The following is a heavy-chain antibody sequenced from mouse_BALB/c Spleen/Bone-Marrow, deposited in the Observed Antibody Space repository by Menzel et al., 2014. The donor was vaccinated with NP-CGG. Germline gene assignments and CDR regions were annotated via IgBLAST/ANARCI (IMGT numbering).Heavy chain of an antibody. J-gene: IGHJ2*01. V-gene: IGHV1-7*01. Sequence: VLLVVSGAYLTKPGASVKMSCNDSGYTFTSYWLYWVKQRAGQGLEWIGYIIPNTGYPEYNQKFKDKATLTADKSSSTAYMQLSSLTSEDSAVYYCARRFTTVVTTGDYWGQGTTLTVSS. CDR3: ARRFTTVVTTGDY. CDR1: GYTFTSYW. D-gene: IGHD1-1*02. CDR2: IIPNTGYP.